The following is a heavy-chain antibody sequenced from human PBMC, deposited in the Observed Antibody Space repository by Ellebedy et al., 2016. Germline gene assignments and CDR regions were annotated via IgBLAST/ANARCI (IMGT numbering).Heavy chain of an antibody. CDR3: SRDLRFLEWLIPDY. CDR2: ISASSRTI. J-gene: IGHJ4*02. V-gene: IGHV3-48*02. D-gene: IGHD3-3*01. Sequence: GGSLRLSCAGSGFTFSTTSMNWVRQAPGKGLEWVSYISASSRTIYYSDSVKGRFTISRDNAQNSLSLQMNSLRDEDTAVYYCSRDLRFLEWLIPDYWGQGTLVTVSS. CDR1: GFTFSTTS.